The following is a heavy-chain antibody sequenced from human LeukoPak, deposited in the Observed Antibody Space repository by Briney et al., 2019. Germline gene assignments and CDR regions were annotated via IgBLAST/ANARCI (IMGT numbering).Heavy chain of an antibody. J-gene: IGHJ4*02. Sequence: GGSLRLSCAASGFTFSSYAMHWVRQAPGKGLEWVAVISYDGSNKYYADSVKGRFTISRDNSKNTLYLQMNSLRAEDTAVYYCAVAVAGSWGQGTLVTVSS. D-gene: IGHD6-19*01. CDR2: ISYDGSNK. CDR1: GFTFSSYA. CDR3: AVAVAGS. V-gene: IGHV3-30-3*01.